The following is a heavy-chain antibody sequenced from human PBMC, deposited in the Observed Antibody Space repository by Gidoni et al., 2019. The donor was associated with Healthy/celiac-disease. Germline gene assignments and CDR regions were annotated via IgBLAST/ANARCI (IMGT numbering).Heavy chain of an antibody. CDR3: AKGRTYYYDSSGYYDAFDI. D-gene: IGHD3-22*01. J-gene: IGHJ3*02. CDR1: GFTFSSYG. V-gene: IGHV3-30*18. Sequence: QVQLVESGGGVVQPGRSLRLSCAASGFTFSSYGMHWVRQAPGKGLEWVAVISYDGSNKYYADSVKGRFTISRDNSKNTLYLQMNSLRAEDTAVYYCAKGRTYYYDSSGYYDAFDIWGQGTMVTVSS. CDR2: ISYDGSNK.